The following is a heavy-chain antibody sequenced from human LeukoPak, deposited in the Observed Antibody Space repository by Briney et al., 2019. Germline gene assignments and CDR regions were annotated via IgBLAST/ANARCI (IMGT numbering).Heavy chain of an antibody. D-gene: IGHD3-9*01. CDR2: IGGSNGIT. J-gene: IGHJ5*02. CDR1: RFTFNSYA. V-gene: IGHV3-23*01. Sequence: GGSLRLSCAASRFTFNSYAMSWVRQAPGKGLEWVSVIGGSNGITFYVGSVKGRFTISRDNSKNTLYLQMNSLRAEDTAVYYCARGPRYYDILTGYSNWFDPWGQGTLVTVSS. CDR3: ARGPRYYDILTGYSNWFDP.